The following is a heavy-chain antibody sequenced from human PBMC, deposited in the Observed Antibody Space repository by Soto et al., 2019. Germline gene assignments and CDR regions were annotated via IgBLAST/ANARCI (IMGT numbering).Heavy chain of an antibody. CDR2: ISAYNGNT. Sequence: ASVKVSCKASGYTFTSYGISWVRQAPGQGLEWMGWISAYNGNTNYAQKLQGRVTMTTDTSTSTAYMELRSLRSDDTAVYYCARMCSSTSCYTYYYYGMDVWGQGTTVTVSS. J-gene: IGHJ6*02. CDR1: GYTFTSYG. CDR3: ARMCSSTSCYTYYYYGMDV. D-gene: IGHD2-2*02. V-gene: IGHV1-18*01.